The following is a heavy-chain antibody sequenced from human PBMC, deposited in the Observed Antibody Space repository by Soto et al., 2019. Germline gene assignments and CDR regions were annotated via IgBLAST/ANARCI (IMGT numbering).Heavy chain of an antibody. CDR1: GGSISSGGYY. V-gene: IGHV4-31*03. Sequence: SETLSLTCTVSGGSISSGGYYWSWIRQHPGKGLEWIGYIYYSGSTYYNPPLKSRVTISVDTSKNQFSLKLSSVTAADTAVYYCARGGYCSSTSCYGFYNWFDPWGQGTLVTVSS. CDR2: IYYSGST. CDR3: ARGGYCSSTSCYGFYNWFDP. J-gene: IGHJ5*02. D-gene: IGHD2-2*01.